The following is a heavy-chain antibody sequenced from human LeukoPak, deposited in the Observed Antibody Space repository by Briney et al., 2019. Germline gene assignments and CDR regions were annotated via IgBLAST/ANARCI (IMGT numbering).Heavy chain of an antibody. CDR1: GYRFTDYY. J-gene: IGHJ4*02. CDR3: ARYSINYGPWFPDF. CDR2: ISPNNGVT. Sequence: ASVKVSCKTSGYRFTDYYINWVRQAPGQGLEWMGWISPNNGVTLYAQKFQGSVTMTRDTSITTAYMEVNSLRSDDTAVFFCARYSINYGPWFPDFWGQGTLVIVSS. D-gene: IGHD3-10*01. V-gene: IGHV1-2*02.